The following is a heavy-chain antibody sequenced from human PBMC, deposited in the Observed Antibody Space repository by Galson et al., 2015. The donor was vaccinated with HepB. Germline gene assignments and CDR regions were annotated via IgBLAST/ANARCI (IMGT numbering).Heavy chain of an antibody. D-gene: IGHD3/OR15-3a*01. CDR1: GFTFSSYG. CDR2: IWYDGSNK. CDR3: ASIGLGLDDFDY. J-gene: IGHJ4*02. Sequence: SLRLSCAASGFTFSSYGMHWVRQAPGKGLEWVAVIWYDGSNKYYADSVKGRFTISRDNSKNTLYLQMNSLRAEDTAVYYCASIGLGLDDFDYWGQGTLVTVST. V-gene: IGHV3-33*01.